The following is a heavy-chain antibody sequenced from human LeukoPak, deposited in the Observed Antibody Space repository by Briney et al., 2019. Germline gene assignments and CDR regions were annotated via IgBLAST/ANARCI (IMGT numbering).Heavy chain of an antibody. Sequence: SGPTLVKPSETLSLTCTVSGGSISSYYWSWIRQPPGKGLEWIGYIYYSGSTNYNPSLKSRVTISVDTSKNQFSLKLSSVTAADTAVYYCARHPNLRLRPDYWGQGTLVTVSS. J-gene: IGHJ4*02. D-gene: IGHD5-12*01. CDR3: ARHPNLRLRPDY. CDR2: IYYSGST. V-gene: IGHV4-59*01. CDR1: GGSISSYY.